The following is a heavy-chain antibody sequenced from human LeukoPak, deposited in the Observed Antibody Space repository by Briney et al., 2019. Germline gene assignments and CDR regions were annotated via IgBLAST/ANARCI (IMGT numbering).Heavy chain of an antibody. Sequence: GASVKVSCTASGYTFTDYYIHWVRQAPGQGLEWMGWINPNSGDTKSAQKLQGRLTMTRDTSITTAYMDLSRLTSDDTAVYYCTRDDIVGARDFDYWGQGTLVTVSS. V-gene: IGHV1-2*02. CDR3: TRDDIVGARDFDY. CDR2: INPNSGDT. CDR1: GYTFTDYY. J-gene: IGHJ4*02. D-gene: IGHD1-26*01.